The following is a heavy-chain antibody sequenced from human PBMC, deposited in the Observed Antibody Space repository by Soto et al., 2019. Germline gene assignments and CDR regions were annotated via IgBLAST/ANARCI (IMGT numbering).Heavy chain of an antibody. CDR1: GGFISSSSYY. CDR2: IYYSGRT. V-gene: IGHV4-39*01. Sequence: SETLSVTCTVSGGFISSSSYYWGWIRQPPGKGLEWIGSIYYSGRTYDNPSLKSRVTISVDTSKNQFSLKLSSVTAADTAVYYCARGPDWFDPWGQGTLVTVSS. J-gene: IGHJ5*02. CDR3: ARGPDWFDP.